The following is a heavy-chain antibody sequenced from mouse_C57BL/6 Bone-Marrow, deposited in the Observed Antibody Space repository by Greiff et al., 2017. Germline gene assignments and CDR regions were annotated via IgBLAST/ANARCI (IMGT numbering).Heavy chain of an antibody. CDR1: GFTFSSYA. CDR2: ISDGGSYT. J-gene: IGHJ4*01. CDR3: ARGEGIYYGYDDAMDY. Sequence: EVQLVESGGGLVKPGGSLKLSCAASGFTFSSYAMSWVRQTPEQRLEWVATISDGGSYTYYPDNVKGRFTISRDNAKNNLYLQMGHLKSEDTAMYYCARGEGIYYGYDDAMDYWGQGTSVTGSS. V-gene: IGHV5-4*01. D-gene: IGHD2-2*01.